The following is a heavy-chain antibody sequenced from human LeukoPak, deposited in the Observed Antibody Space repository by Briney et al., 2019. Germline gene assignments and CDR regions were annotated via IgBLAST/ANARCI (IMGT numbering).Heavy chain of an antibody. CDR2: IIPDGTTT. D-gene: IGHD4-23*01. Sequence: GGSLRLSCLAAGFSFSTYWMHWGRLPPEKGPVWGSRIIPDGTTTSFADSVKGRFTISRDNAKNTQYLQMNNLRVEDTAVYHCARANPLDGGNLYPFDNWGQGTLVTVSS. V-gene: IGHV3-74*01. J-gene: IGHJ4*02. CDR3: ARANPLDGGNLYPFDN. CDR1: GFSFSTYW.